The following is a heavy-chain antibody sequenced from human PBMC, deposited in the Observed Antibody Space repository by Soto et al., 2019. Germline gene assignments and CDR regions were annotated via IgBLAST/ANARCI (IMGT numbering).Heavy chain of an antibody. D-gene: IGHD6-19*01. Sequence: QVQLVESGGGVVQPGRSLRLSCAASGFTFSSYGMHWVRQAPGKGLEWVAVISYDGSNKYYADSVKGRFTIPRDNSKNTLYLQMNSLRAEDTAVYYCAKGPYSSGWYWLDYWGQGTLVTVSS. CDR3: AKGPYSSGWYWLDY. J-gene: IGHJ4*02. V-gene: IGHV3-30*18. CDR2: ISYDGSNK. CDR1: GFTFSSYG.